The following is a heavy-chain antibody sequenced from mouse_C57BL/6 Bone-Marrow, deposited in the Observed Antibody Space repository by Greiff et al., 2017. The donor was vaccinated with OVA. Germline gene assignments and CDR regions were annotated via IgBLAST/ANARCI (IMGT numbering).Heavy chain of an antibody. Sequence: EVHLVESGPGLAKPSQTLSLTCSVTGYSITSDYWNWIRKFPGNKLEYMGYISYSGSTYYNPSLKRRISITRDTSKNQYYLQLNSVTTEHTATYYCARYRVAYWYFDVWGTGTTVTVSS. J-gene: IGHJ1*03. CDR2: ISYSGST. CDR3: ARYRVAYWYFDV. D-gene: IGHD1-1*01. V-gene: IGHV3-8*01. CDR1: GYSITSDY.